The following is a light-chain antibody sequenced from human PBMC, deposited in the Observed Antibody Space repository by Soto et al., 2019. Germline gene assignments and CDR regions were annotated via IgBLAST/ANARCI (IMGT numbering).Light chain of an antibody. CDR1: SSDVGAYKY. Sequence: QSAVTQPPSAPGSPGQSVTISCTGTSSDVGAYKYVSWYQQYPGKAPKLMIYGVTKRPSGVPDRLSGSKSGNTASLTVSGLQDEDEADYYCTSYVGKDIWVFGEGTKLTVL. V-gene: IGLV2-8*01. J-gene: IGLJ3*02. CDR3: TSYVGKDIWV. CDR2: GVT.